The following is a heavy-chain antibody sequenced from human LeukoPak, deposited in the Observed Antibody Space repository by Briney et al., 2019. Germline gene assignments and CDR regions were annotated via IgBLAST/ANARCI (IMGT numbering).Heavy chain of an antibody. CDR1: GFTLSTYA. J-gene: IGHJ4*02. V-gene: IGHV3-23*01. CDR2: IGSSGGST. Sequence: QSGGPVTLSCAASGFTLSTYAVSWGRQAPAKGLEWVSAIGSSGGSTYFADSVKGLFTISRDNSKSALYLQMSSLYAEDTSIALHSWGQGTLVTVSS. CDR3: S.